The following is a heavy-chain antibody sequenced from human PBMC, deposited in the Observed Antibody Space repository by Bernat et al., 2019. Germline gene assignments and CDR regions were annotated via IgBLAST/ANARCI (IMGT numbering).Heavy chain of an antibody. CDR2: ISSTGSTR. CDR3: ARNGAGY. Sequence: EVQLVESGGGLVQPGGSLRLSCAASGFTFSSYDMNWVRQAPGKGLEWVSHISSTGSTRYYADSVKGRFTISRDNAKNSLFLHMDSLRAEDTALCYCARNGAGYWGQGTLVTVSS. J-gene: IGHJ4*02. V-gene: IGHV3-48*03. D-gene: IGHD3-10*01. CDR1: GFTFSSYD.